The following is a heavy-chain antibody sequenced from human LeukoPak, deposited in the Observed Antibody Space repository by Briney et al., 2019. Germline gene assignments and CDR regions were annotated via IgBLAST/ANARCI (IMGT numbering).Heavy chain of an antibody. CDR3: AKDWATYYVILTGYYRGSYYYYGMDV. J-gene: IGHJ6*02. V-gene: IGHV3-30*02. Sequence: GGSLRLSCAASGFTFSSYGMHWVRQAPGKGLEWVAFIRYDGSNKYYADSVKGRFTISRDNSKNTLYLQMNSLRAEGTAVYYCAKDWATYYVILTGYYRGSYYYYGMDVWGQGTTVTASS. CDR2: IRYDGSNK. CDR1: GFTFSSYG. D-gene: IGHD3-9*01.